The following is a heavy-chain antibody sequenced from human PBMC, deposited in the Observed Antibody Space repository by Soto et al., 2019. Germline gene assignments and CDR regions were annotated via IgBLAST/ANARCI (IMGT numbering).Heavy chain of an antibody. CDR2: IYYSGST. D-gene: IGHD3-10*01. CDR3: ARTYYYGSVRPPYYMDV. CDR1: GGSISSSSYY. Sequence: SETLSLTCTVSGGSISSSSYYWGWIRQPPGKGLEWIGSIYYSGSTYYNPSLKSRVTISVDTPKNQFSLKLSSVTAADTAVYYCARTYYYGSVRPPYYMDVWGKGTTVTVSS. V-gene: IGHV4-39*01. J-gene: IGHJ6*03.